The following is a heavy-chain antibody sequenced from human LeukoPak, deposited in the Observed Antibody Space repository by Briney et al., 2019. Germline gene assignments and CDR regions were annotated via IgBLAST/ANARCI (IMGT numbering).Heavy chain of an antibody. J-gene: IGHJ4*02. CDR2: ISYDGSNK. Sequence: GGSLRLSCAASGFTFSSYAMHWVRQAPGKGLEWVAVISYDGSNKYYADSVKGRFTISRDNSKNTLYLQMNSLRVEDTAVYFCTKWNGYGSDWGQGTLVTVSS. CDR1: GFTFSSYA. CDR3: TKWNGYGSD. V-gene: IGHV3-30*04. D-gene: IGHD3-10*01.